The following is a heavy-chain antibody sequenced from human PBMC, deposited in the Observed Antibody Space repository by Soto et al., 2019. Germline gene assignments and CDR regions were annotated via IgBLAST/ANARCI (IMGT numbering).Heavy chain of an antibody. CDR1: GASVSYGGYS. D-gene: IGHD3-10*01. CDR3: ARAEGLGAFF. CDR2: IFHDGTT. V-gene: IGHV4-30-2*01. Sequence: QLQLQESGSRLLKPSQTLSLTCAVSGASVSYGGYSWNWIRQPPGKGLEWIGNIFHDGTTFYNTSLKSRVTISVDRSENQFSLRLNSVTAADTAVYYCARAEGLGAFFWGQGTLVTVSS. J-gene: IGHJ4*02.